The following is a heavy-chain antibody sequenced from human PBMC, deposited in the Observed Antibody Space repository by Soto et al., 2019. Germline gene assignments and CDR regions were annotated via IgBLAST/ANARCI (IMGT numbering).Heavy chain of an antibody. CDR1: GGSISSSSYY. D-gene: IGHD3-3*01. CDR2: IYYSGST. Sequence: SETLSLTCTVSGGSISSSSYYWGWIRQPPGKGLEWIGSIYYSGSTYYNPSLKSRVTISVDTSKNQFSLKLSSVTAADTAVYYCARLGGKGLTIFGVVMAPFDYWGQGTLVTVSS. V-gene: IGHV4-39*01. J-gene: IGHJ4*02. CDR3: ARLGGKGLTIFGVVMAPFDY.